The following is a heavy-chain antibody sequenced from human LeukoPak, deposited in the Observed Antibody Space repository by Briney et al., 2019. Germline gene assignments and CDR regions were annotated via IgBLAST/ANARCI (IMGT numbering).Heavy chain of an antibody. CDR3: AKSRATVVVTATDY. CDR1: GITLSNYG. D-gene: IGHD2-21*02. J-gene: IGHJ4*02. V-gene: IGHV3-23*01. Sequence: PGGSLRLSCVVSGITLSNYGMSWVRQAPGKGLEWVSGISERGGSTYYADSVKGRFTISRDNSKNTLYLQMNSLRAEDTAVYYCAKSRATVVVTATDYWGQGTLVTVSS. CDR2: ISERGGST.